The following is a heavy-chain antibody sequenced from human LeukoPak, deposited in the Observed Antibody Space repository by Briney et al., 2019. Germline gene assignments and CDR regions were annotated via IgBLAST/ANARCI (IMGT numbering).Heavy chain of an antibody. V-gene: IGHV4-4*08. CDR1: GGFTSPYK. J-gene: IGHJ4*02. CDR2: VYNSGST. Sequence: PSETLSLTCTVSGGFTSPYKWNWIRQPPGKGLEWIGYVYNSGSTNYNPSLQSRVTISVDTSKNQFSLKLTSVSAADTAVYYCAREGFWSYHFDYWGQGTLVTVSS. D-gene: IGHD3-3*01. CDR3: AREGFWSYHFDY.